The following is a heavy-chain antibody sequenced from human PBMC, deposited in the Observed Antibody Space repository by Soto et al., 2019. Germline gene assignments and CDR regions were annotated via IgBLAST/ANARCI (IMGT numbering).Heavy chain of an antibody. J-gene: IGHJ4*02. V-gene: IGHV3-33*01. CDR3: ARDGVGVTTFWGFLDY. Sequence: QVQMVESGGGVVQPGGSVRLSCAVSESIFRGYGMHWVRQAPGKGLEWVAIIRFDGSNIHYADYVMGRFTISRDNSKNMLYLEMNNLRVEDTAVYYCARDGVGVTTFWGFLDYWGQGTLVTVSA. D-gene: IGHD3-10*02. CDR2: IRFDGSNI. CDR1: ESIFRGYG.